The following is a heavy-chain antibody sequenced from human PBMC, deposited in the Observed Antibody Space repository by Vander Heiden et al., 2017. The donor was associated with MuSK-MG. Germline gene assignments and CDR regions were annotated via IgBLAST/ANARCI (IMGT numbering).Heavy chain of an antibody. V-gene: IGHV5-51*03. J-gene: IGHJ4*02. Sequence: EVQLVRSGAEVKKPAESLKICCTGSGYSFPSYWLSWVRPMPGRGLEWMGIIYPADSDTRYSPAVQGQVTISADKSISTAYLQWSSLRASDTAMYFCAKLDQVRLSAANADYWGQGTLVTVSS. D-gene: IGHD6-13*01. CDR3: AKLDQVRLSAANADY. CDR2: IYPADSDT. CDR1: GYSFPSYW.